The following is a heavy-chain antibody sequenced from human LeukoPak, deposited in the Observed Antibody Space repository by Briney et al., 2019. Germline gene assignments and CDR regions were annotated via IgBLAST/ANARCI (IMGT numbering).Heavy chain of an antibody. J-gene: IGHJ4*02. D-gene: IGHD3-22*01. CDR3: ARDVNDSSGLFDY. V-gene: IGHV4-30-2*01. Sequence: SETLSLTCTVSGGSISSSSYYWSWIRQPPGKGLEWIGYIYHSGSTYYNPSLKSRVTISVDRSKNQFSLKLSSVTAADTAVYYCARDVNDSSGLFDYWGQGTLVTVSS. CDR2: IYHSGST. CDR1: GGSISSSSYY.